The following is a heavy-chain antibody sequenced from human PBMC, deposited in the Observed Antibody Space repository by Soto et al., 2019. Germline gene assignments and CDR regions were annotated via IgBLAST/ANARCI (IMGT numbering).Heavy chain of an antibody. J-gene: IGHJ6*02. V-gene: IGHV4-31*03. CDR2: IYYSGST. CDR3: ERASYPDYYAMDV. Sequence: SETLSLTCTVSGGSIGSGGYYWSWVRQRPGKGLEWIGYIYYSGSTYYNPSLKSRLTISIDTSKSQFSLNLSSVTAADTAVYYCERASYPDYYAMDVWGHGTSVTVSS. CDR1: GGSIGSGGYY. D-gene: IGHD2-2*02.